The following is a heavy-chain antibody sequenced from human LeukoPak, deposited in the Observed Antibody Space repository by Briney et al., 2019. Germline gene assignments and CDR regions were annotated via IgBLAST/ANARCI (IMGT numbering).Heavy chain of an antibody. Sequence: WMGWISAYNGNTNYAQKLQGRVTMTTDTSTSTAYMELRSLRSDDTAVYYCARDPLSSSSGYYYYMDVWGKGTTVTVSS. CDR3: ARDPLSSSSGYYYYMDV. V-gene: IGHV1-18*01. D-gene: IGHD6-6*01. CDR2: ISAYNGNT. J-gene: IGHJ6*03.